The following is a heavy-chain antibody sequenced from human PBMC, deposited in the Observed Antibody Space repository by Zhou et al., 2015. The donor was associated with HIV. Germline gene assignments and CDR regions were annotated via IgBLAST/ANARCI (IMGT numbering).Heavy chain of an antibody. J-gene: IGHJ6*03. CDR3: ARDRRHDYGDPSYYYYMDV. Sequence: QVQLVQSGAEVKKPGSSVKVSCKASGGTFSSYAISWVRQAPGQGLEWMGGIIPIFGTANYAQKFQGRVTITADESTSTAYMELSSLRSEDTAVYYCARDRRHDYGDPSYYYYMDVWGKGTTVTVSS. V-gene: IGHV1-69*01. CDR1: GGTFSSYA. CDR2: IIPIFGTA. D-gene: IGHD4-17*01.